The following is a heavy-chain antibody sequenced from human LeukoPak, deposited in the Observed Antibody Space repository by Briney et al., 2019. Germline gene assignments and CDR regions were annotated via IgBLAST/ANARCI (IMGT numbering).Heavy chain of an antibody. CDR1: GYTFTSYG. CDR2: ISAYNGNT. D-gene: IGHD3-3*01. Sequence: ASVKVSCKASGYTFTSYGISWVRQAPGQGLEWMGWISAYNGNTNYAQKLQGRVTMTTDTSTSTAYMELRSLRSDDTAVYYCARDVSDFWSGYSNYWGQGTLVTVSS. J-gene: IGHJ4*02. CDR3: ARDVSDFWSGYSNY. V-gene: IGHV1-18*01.